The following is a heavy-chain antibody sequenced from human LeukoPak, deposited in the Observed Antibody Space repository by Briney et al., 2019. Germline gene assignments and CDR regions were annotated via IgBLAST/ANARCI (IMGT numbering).Heavy chain of an antibody. V-gene: IGHV4-4*07. D-gene: IGHD1-1*01. J-gene: IGHJ3*02. CDR1: GGSISSYH. Sequence: SETLSLTCTVSGGSISSYHWSWIRQPAGKGLEWIGRIYNSGSTNYNPSLKSRVTMSVDTSKNQFSLKLNSVTAADTAVYYCARAWAGWVGTTFYAFDIWGQGTMVTVSS. CDR3: ARAWAGWVGTTFYAFDI. CDR2: IYNSGST.